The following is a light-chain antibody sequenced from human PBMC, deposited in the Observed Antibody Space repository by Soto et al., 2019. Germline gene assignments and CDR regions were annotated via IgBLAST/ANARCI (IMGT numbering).Light chain of an antibody. Sequence: EIVMTQSPATLSVSPGERATLSCRASQSVNIYLAWYQQKPGQAPRLLIFGASYRATGIPARFSGSGSGTEFTLTISSLQSEDFAVYYCLQYDKWPPRLTFGGGTKVDIK. CDR1: QSVNIY. CDR2: GAS. CDR3: LQYDKWPPRLT. V-gene: IGKV3D-15*01. J-gene: IGKJ4*01.